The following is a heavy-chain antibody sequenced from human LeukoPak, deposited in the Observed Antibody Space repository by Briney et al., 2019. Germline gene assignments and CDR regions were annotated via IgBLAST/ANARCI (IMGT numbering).Heavy chain of an antibody. CDR1: GYTLTELS. J-gene: IGHJ4*02. CDR3: ARDLDPGIAVAGTFDY. V-gene: IGHV1-24*01. D-gene: IGHD6-19*01. CDR2: FDPEDGET. Sequence: ASVKVSCKVSGYTLTELSMHWVRQAPGKGLEWMGGFDPEDGETIYAQKFQGRVTMTEDTSTDTVYMELSSLRSEDTAVYYCARDLDPGIAVAGTFDYWGQGTLVTVSS.